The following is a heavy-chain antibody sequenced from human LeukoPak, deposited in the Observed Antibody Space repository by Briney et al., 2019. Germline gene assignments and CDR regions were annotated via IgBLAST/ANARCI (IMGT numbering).Heavy chain of an antibody. D-gene: IGHD2-21*02. V-gene: IGHV3-74*01. CDR3: ARGGGDHAFDI. CDR1: GFAFSTYW. J-gene: IGHJ3*02. CDR2: IDSDGLST. Sequence: PGGSLRLYCAASGFAFSTYWIHWVRQAPGKGLVWVSRIDSDGLSTIYADSVKGRFTISRDNAKNTLYLQMNSLRAEDTAVYYCARGGGDHAFDIWGQGTMVTVSS.